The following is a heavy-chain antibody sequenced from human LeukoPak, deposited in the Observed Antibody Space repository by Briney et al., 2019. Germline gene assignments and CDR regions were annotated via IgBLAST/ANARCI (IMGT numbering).Heavy chain of an antibody. CDR2: ISSSGSTI. CDR1: GFTFSDYY. Sequence: GGSLRLSCAASGFTFSDYYMTWIRQAPGKGLEWVSYISSSGSTIYYADSVKGRFTISRDNAKNSLYLQMNSLRAEDTAVYYCASKQPLTTVIAYHYYGMDVWGQGTTVTVSS. CDR3: ASKQPLTTVIAYHYYGMDV. D-gene: IGHD4-4*01. J-gene: IGHJ6*02. V-gene: IGHV3-11*01.